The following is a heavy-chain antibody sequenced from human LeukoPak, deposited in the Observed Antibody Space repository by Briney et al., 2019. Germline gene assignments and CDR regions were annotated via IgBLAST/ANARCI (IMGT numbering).Heavy chain of an antibody. V-gene: IGHV4-39*07. CDR1: GGSISSNTYY. J-gene: IGHJ4*02. D-gene: IGHD3-10*01. Sequence: SETLSLTCTVSGGSISSNTYYWGWIRQPPGKGLEWIGSIYYSGSTYYNPSLKSRVTISVDTSKNQFSLKLSPVTAADTAVYYCARGRSDRRSLWFGDVKGFDYWGQGTLVTVSS. CDR2: IYYSGST. CDR3: ARGRSDRRSLWFGDVKGFDY.